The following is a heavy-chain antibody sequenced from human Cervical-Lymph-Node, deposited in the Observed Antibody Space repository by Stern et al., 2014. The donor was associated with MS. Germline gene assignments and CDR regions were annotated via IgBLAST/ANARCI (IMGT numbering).Heavy chain of an antibody. CDR2: IYAEDSDT. CDR1: GYSFSNTW. D-gene: IGHD3-10*01. J-gene: IGHJ3*01. V-gene: IGHV5-51*01. CDR3: ARPLRGINNAFDA. Sequence: MQLVQSGGEMKKAGESLKISCKGSGYSFSNTWIGWVRQMPGKGLEWMGFIYAEDSDTRSSPSFQGKVSISADTSISTTYLHWSSLKASDTAMYFCARPLRGINNAFDAWGQGTMVTVYS.